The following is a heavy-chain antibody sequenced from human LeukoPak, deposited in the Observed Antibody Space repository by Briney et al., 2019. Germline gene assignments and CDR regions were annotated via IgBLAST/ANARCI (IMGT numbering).Heavy chain of an antibody. D-gene: IGHD6-6*01. J-gene: IGHJ1*01. CDR2: ISYDGSNK. V-gene: IGHV3-30-3*01. CDR3: ARRSAARYQFQH. Sequence: GRSLRLSCAASGFTFSSYAMHWVRQAPGKGLEWVAVISYDGSNKYYADSVKGRFTISRDNSKNTLYLQMNSLRAEDTAVYYCARRSAARYQFQHWGQGTLVTVSS. CDR1: GFTFSSYA.